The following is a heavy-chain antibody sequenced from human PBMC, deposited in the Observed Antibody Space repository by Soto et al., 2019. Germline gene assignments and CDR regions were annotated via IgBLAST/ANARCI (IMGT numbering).Heavy chain of an antibody. CDR2: IYWDDDK. J-gene: IGHJ4*02. V-gene: IGHV2-5*02. D-gene: IGHD3-9*01. CDR3: AHRNYDILTGYYGY. Sequence: SGPTLVNPTQTLTLTCTFSGFSLGTSGVGVGWIRQPPGKALEWLALIYWDDDKRYSPSLKSRLTITKDTSKNQVVLTMTNMDPVDTATYYCAHRNYDILTGYYGYWGQGTLVTVSS. CDR1: GFSLGTSGVG.